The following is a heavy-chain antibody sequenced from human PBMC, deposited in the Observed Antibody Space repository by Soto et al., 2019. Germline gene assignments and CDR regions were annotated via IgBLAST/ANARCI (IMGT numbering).Heavy chain of an antibody. CDR2: IYSGGST. J-gene: IGHJ4*02. Sequence: GSLRLSCAASDFTVSSNYMSWVRQAPGKGLEWVSIIYSGGSTYYADSVKGRFTISRHNSKNTLYLQMNSLRAEDTAVYYCAGSSPLFYWGQGTLVTVSS. D-gene: IGHD6-13*01. V-gene: IGHV3-53*04. CDR3: AGSSPLFY. CDR1: DFTVSSNY.